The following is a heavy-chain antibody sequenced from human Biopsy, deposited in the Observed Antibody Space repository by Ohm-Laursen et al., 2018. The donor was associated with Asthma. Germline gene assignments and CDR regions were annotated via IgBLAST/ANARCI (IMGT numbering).Heavy chain of an antibody. CDR2: IYYSGST. V-gene: IGHV4-31*03. CDR3: ARGHGSGSYSGGFDY. CDR1: GGSISSGGYY. D-gene: IGHD3-10*01. Sequence: TLSLTCCVYGGSISSGGYYWGWIRQHPGKGLEWIGYIYYSGSTYYNPSLKSRVTISVDTSKNQFSLKLSSVTAADTAVYYCARGHGSGSYSGGFDYWGQGTLVTVSS. J-gene: IGHJ4*02.